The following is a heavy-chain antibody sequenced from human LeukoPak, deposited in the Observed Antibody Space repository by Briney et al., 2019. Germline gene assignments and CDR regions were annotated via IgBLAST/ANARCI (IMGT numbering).Heavy chain of an antibody. CDR2: IWYDGSNK. D-gene: IGHD5-24*01. J-gene: IGHJ4*02. CDR3: ATQAEGYNSYFDY. CDR1: GFTVSSNY. V-gene: IGHV3-30*02. Sequence: GGSLRLSCAASGFTVSSNYMSWVRQAPGKGLEWVALIWYDGSNKYYTDSVKGRFTISRDNSKNTLYLQMNNLRTEDTAVYYCATQAEGYNSYFDYWGQGTLVTVSS.